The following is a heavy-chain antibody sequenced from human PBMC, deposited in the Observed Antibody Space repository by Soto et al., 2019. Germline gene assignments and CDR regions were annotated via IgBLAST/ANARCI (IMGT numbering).Heavy chain of an antibody. J-gene: IGHJ4*02. V-gene: IGHV3-15*01. Sequence: EVQLVESGGGLIKPGGSLRLSCAASGFTFSNAWMSWVRQAPGKGLEWVGRIKSRTNGGTTDYAAPVKGRFTISRDDSKNTLYLQMISLRTEDTAVYYCARVTTGGPLDYWGQGTLVTVSS. CDR2: IKSRTNGGTT. D-gene: IGHD4-4*01. CDR3: ARVTTGGPLDY. CDR1: GFTFSNAW.